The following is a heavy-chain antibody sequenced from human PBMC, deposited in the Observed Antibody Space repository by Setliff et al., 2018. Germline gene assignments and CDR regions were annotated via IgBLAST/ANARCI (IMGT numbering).Heavy chain of an antibody. D-gene: IGHD4-17*01. CDR3: ARGATVVIYYYMDV. CDR2: INAGNGNT. V-gene: IGHV1-3*01. CDR1: GYTFTSYA. J-gene: IGHJ6*03. Sequence: GASVKVSCKASGYTFTSYAMHWVRQAPGQRLEWMGWINAGNGNTKYSQKFQGRVTITRDTSASTAYMELSSLRSEDTAVCYCARGATVVIYYYMDVWGKGTTVTVSS.